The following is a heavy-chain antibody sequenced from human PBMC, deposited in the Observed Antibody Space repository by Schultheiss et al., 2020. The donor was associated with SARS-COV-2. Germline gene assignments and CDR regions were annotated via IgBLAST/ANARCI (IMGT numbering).Heavy chain of an antibody. V-gene: IGHV4-59*08. D-gene: IGHD3-3*01. CDR1: GGSISSYY. CDR3: ARQSYYDFWSGLYYFDY. Sequence: SETLSLTCTVSGGSISSYYWSWIRQPPGKGLEWIGYIYSSGSTYYNPSLKSRVTISVDTSKNQFSLRLNSVTAADTAVYFCARQSYYDFWSGLYYFDYWGQGTLVTVSS. J-gene: IGHJ4*02. CDR2: IYSSGST.